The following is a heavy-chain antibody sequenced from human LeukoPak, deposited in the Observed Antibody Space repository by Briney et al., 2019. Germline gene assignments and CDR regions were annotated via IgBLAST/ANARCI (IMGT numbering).Heavy chain of an antibody. CDR2: LSGSGDST. D-gene: IGHD6-19*01. CDR3: ARGTGWYDAFDI. CDR1: GFIFSSNA. Sequence: GGSLRLSCAASGFIFSSNAMSWVRQAPGKGLEWVSALSGSGDSTYYADSVKGRFTISRDTSKNMLYLQMTSLRVEDTAVYYCARGTGWYDAFDIWGQGTVVTVSS. V-gene: IGHV3-23*01. J-gene: IGHJ3*02.